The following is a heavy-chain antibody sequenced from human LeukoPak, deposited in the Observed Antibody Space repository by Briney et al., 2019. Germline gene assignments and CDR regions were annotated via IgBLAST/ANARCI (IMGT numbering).Heavy chain of an antibody. CDR2: IHPSGST. J-gene: IGHJ4*02. Sequence: SETLSLTCAVSGGSISSYYWSWVRQPPGKGLEWIGEIHPSGSTNSNPSLKSRVTISVDKSKNQFSLKLDSVTAADTAVYYCARDGSSGWFDYWGQGTLVTVSS. D-gene: IGHD6-19*01. V-gene: IGHV4-4*02. CDR1: GGSISSYY. CDR3: ARDGSSGWFDY.